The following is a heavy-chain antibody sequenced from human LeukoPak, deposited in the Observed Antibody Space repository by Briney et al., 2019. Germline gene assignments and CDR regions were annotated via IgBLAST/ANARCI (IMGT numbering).Heavy chain of an antibody. D-gene: IGHD2-15*01. V-gene: IGHV3-30*02. CDR3: AKEETSRYCSGGTCYGDDYLDS. CDR2: VRHDGSDK. CDR1: GFTFSTYA. J-gene: IGHJ4*02. Sequence: GGSLRLSCAASGFTFSTYAMHWVRQVPGKGLECVARVRHDGSDKDYADSVKGRFTISRDNSRNTVYLQMNSLRAEDTGLYYCAKEETSRYCSGGTCYGDDYLDSWGQGVLVIVSS.